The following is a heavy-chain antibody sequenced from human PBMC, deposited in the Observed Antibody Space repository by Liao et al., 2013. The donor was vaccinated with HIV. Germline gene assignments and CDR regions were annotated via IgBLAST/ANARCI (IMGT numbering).Heavy chain of an antibody. J-gene: IGHJ6*03. D-gene: IGHD3-3*01. CDR2: INHIGST. Sequence: QVQLQESGPGLVKPSQTLSLTCTVSGGSISSGEYYWSWIRQPPGKGLEWIGEINHIGSTNYNPSLKSRVTMLVDTSKNQFSLKLSSVTAADTAVYYCAREYDFWSGNYYYMDVWGKGTTVTVSS. CDR3: AREYDFWSGNYYYMDV. CDR1: GGSISSGEYY. V-gene: IGHV4-30-4*08.